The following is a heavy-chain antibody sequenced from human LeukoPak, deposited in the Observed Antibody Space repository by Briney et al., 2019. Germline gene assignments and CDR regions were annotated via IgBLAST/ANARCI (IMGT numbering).Heavy chain of an antibody. CDR3: ARVQRWLVIYGGFDY. Sequence: PGRSLRLSCAASGFTFSSYWMSWVRQAPGKGLEWVANIKQDGSEKYYVDSVKGRFTISRDNAKNSLYLQMNSLRAEDTAVYYCARVQRWLVIYGGFDYWGQGTLVTVSS. CDR1: GFTFSSYW. J-gene: IGHJ4*02. V-gene: IGHV3-7*01. D-gene: IGHD6-19*01. CDR2: IKQDGSEK.